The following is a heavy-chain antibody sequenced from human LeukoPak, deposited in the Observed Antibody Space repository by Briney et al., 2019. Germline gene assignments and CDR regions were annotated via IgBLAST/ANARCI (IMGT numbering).Heavy chain of an antibody. CDR3: ARGFWLRQGGELDY. V-gene: IGHV4-59*01. Sequence: DPSETLSLTCTVSGGSISSYYWSWIRQPPGKGLEWIGYIYYSGSINYNSSLKSRVTISVDTSKNQFSLKLSSVTAADTAVYYCARGFWLRQGGELDYWGQGTLVTVSS. CDR1: GGSISSYY. J-gene: IGHJ4*02. CDR2: IYYSGSI. D-gene: IGHD5-12*01.